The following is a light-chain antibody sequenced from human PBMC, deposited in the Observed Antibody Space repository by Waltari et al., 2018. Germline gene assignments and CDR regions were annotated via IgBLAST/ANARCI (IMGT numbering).Light chain of an antibody. V-gene: IGKV3-11*01. CDR2: DAS. J-gene: IGKJ4*01. Sequence: VVLTQSPVTLSLSPGEPATLSCRASQTIGTYLAWYQHKLGQSPRPLIYDASTRATGTPARFSGSGSGTDFTLTISGLEAEDSAFYYCQQYYTTPLTFGGGTKVEIK. CDR3: QQYYTTPLT. CDR1: QTIGTY.